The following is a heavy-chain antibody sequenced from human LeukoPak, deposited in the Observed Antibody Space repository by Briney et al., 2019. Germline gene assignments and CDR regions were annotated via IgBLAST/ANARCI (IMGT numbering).Heavy chain of an antibody. CDR1: GFTFSTYW. J-gene: IGHJ6*03. D-gene: IGHD3-16*01. Sequence: GGSLRLSCGASGFTFSTYWMSWVRQAPGKGLEWVANIKQDGSDKYYVESVKGRFTISRDNAKNSLYLQMNSLRAEDTAVYYCARSRLGYMDVWGRGTTVTVSS. CDR3: ARSRLGYMDV. V-gene: IGHV3-7*01. CDR2: IKQDGSDK.